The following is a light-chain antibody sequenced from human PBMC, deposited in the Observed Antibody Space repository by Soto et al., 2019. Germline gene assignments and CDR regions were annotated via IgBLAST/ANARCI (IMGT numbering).Light chain of an antibody. J-gene: IGKJ4*01. CDR3: QHSSNWTPGRLT. Sequence: EIVMTQSPVTLSVSPGERATLSCRASQSVGVNLVCYRQKPGQAPRLLIYGASTMVTGIPARFSGSGSGTEFTLTISSLKSEDFAVYYCQHSSNWTPGRLTFGGGNKVEIK. CDR1: QSVGVN. CDR2: GAS. V-gene: IGKV3-15*01.